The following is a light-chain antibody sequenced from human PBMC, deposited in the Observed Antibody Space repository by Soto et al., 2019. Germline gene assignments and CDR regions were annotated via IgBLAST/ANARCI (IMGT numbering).Light chain of an antibody. J-gene: IGLJ3*02. V-gene: IGLV2-14*03. Sequence: QSVLTQPASVSGSPGQSITISCTGTSSDVGGYNSVSWYQHHPGKAPKLIIYDVSDRPSGVSNHFSGSKSGNTASLTISGLQAEDEADYYCSSYTSSTTWVFGGGTQLTVL. CDR3: SSYTSSTTWV. CDR2: DVS. CDR1: SSDVGGYNS.